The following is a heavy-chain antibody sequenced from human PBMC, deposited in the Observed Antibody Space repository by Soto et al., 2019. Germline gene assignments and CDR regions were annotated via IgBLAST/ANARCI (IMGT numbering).Heavy chain of an antibody. Sequence: QVQLVESGGGVVQPGRSLRLSCAASGFTFSSYGMHWVRQTPGRGLEWVAVISYDGSNTYYTDSVKGRFTISRDNSKNTLFLQMNSLRAEDTAIYYCAELRSSSWTQYAFDIWGLGTMVTVSS. J-gene: IGHJ3*02. V-gene: IGHV3-30*18. CDR2: ISYDGSNT. CDR1: GFTFSSYG. CDR3: AELRSSSWTQYAFDI. D-gene: IGHD6-13*01.